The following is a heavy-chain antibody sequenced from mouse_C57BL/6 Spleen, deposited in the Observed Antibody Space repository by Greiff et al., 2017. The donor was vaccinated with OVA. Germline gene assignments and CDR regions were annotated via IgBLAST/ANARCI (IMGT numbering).Heavy chain of an antibody. Sequence: QVQLKQSGAELMKPGASVKLSCKATGYTFTGYCIEWVKQRPGHGLEWIGEILPGSGSTNYNEKFKGKATFTADTSSNTAYMQLSSLTTEDSAIYYCAKLNGPWDWYFDVWGTGTTVTVSS. J-gene: IGHJ1*03. CDR3: AKLNGPWDWYFDV. CDR1: GYTFTGYC. V-gene: IGHV1-9*01. D-gene: IGHD1-1*02. CDR2: ILPGSGST.